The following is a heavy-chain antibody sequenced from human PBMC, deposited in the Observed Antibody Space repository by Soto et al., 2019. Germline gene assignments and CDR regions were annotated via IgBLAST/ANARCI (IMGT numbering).Heavy chain of an antibody. J-gene: IGHJ4*02. D-gene: IGHD2-21*01. CDR3: AKGSRMWTPDY. CDR1: GYTFTDYA. CDR2: IAPGNGNT. Sequence: ASVKVSCKASGYTFTDYAIHWLRQAPGQSLEWMGWIAPGNGNTKSSQNFQDRVTITRDTSATTAYMELSSLRSEDTAVYYCAKGSRMWTPDYWGQGTLVTV. V-gene: IGHV1-3*01.